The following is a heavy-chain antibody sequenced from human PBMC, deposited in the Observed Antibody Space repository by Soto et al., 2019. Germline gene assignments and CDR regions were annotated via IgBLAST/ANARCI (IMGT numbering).Heavy chain of an antibody. CDR2: IWHDGTNK. CDR1: GFTFSDYA. Sequence: QERLVESGGGVVQPGRSLRLSCAASGFTFSDYAMHWVRQAPGKGLEWVAVIWHDGTNKYYADSVKGRFTISRDNSKNTLYLQMTSLRAEDTAVYYCARPALLITTFDYWGQGTLVTVSS. V-gene: IGHV3-33*01. CDR3: ARPALLITTFDY. D-gene: IGHD4-4*01. J-gene: IGHJ4*02.